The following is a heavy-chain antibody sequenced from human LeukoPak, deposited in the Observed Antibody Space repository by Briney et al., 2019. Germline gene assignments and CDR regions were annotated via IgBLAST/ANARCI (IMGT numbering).Heavy chain of an antibody. J-gene: IGHJ6*02. Sequence: GGSLRLSCAASGFTFSSYSMNWVRQAPGKGLEWVSSISSSSSYIYYADSVKGRFTISRDNSKNTLYLQMNSLRAEDTAVYYCAKALGKVDSSSFYYYYGMDVWGQGTTVTVSS. CDR2: ISSSSSYI. D-gene: IGHD6-13*01. CDR1: GFTFSSYS. V-gene: IGHV3-21*04. CDR3: AKALGKVDSSSFYYYYGMDV.